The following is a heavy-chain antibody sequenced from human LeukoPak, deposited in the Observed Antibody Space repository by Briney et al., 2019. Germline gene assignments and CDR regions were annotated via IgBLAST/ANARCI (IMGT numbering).Heavy chain of an antibody. CDR1: GFTFDDYA. J-gene: IGHJ6*02. D-gene: IGHD3-22*01. CDR2: ISWNSGSI. V-gene: IGHV3-9*01. CDR3: AKAPSGGGYYDSSGYYEELDYGMDV. Sequence: GGSLRLSCAASGFTFDDYAMHWVRQAPGKGLEWVSGISWNSGSIGYADSVKGRFTISRDNAKNSLYLQMSSLRAEDTALYYCAKAPSGGGYYDSSGYYEELDYGMDVWGQGTTVTVSS.